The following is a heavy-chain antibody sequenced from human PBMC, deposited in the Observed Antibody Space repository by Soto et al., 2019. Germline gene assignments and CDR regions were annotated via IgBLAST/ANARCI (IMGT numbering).Heavy chain of an antibody. Sequence: QVQLQESGPGLVKPSQTLSLTCTVSGGSISSGDYYWSWIRQPPGKGLEWIGYIYYSGSTYYNPSLKSRVTISVDTSKNQSSLKLSSVTAANTAVYYCARGIAVAGTYFDYWGQGTLVTVSS. D-gene: IGHD6-19*01. CDR3: ARGIAVAGTYFDY. CDR1: GGSISSGDYY. V-gene: IGHV4-30-4*01. CDR2: IYYSGST. J-gene: IGHJ4*02.